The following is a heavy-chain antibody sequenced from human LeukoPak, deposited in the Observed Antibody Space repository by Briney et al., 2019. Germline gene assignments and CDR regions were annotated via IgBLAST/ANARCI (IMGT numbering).Heavy chain of an antibody. CDR3: ARRASGYSFFDY. CDR1: GGSISSYY. J-gene: IGHJ4*02. CDR2: IYTSGNT. D-gene: IGHD3-22*01. Sequence: TSETLSLTCTVSGGSISSYYWSWIRQPAGKGLEWIGRIYTSGNTNYNPSLKSRVTISVDTSKNQFSLKLSSVTAADTAVYYCARRASGYSFFDYWGQGTLVTVSS. V-gene: IGHV4-4*07.